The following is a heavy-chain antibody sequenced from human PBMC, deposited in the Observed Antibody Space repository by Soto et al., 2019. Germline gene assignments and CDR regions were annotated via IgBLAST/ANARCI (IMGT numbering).Heavy chain of an antibody. Sequence: SETLSLTCTVSGGSISSSSYYWGWIRQSPGKGLEWIGSIYYSGTTNYNPSLKSRVSISVDTSKNQFSLRLSSVTAVDTAIYYCARLRGYCSGGSCYHFDCWGQGTLVTVSS. CDR3: ARLRGYCSGGSCYHFDC. J-gene: IGHJ4*02. V-gene: IGHV4-39*01. CDR2: IYYSGTT. CDR1: GGSISSSSYY. D-gene: IGHD2-15*01.